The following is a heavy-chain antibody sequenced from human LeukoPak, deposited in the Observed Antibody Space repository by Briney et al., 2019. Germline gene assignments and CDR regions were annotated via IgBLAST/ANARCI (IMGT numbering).Heavy chain of an antibody. CDR3: ARGSGGAFGGVMVDY. V-gene: IGHV3-48*03. Sequence: GGSLRLSCAASGFTFSSYEMNWVRQAPGKGLEWVSYISSSGSTIYYADSVKGRFTISRDNAKNSLYLQMNSLRAEDTAVYYCARGSGGAFGGVMVDYWGQRTLVTVSS. CDR1: GFTFSSYE. J-gene: IGHJ4*02. CDR2: ISSSGSTI. D-gene: IGHD3-16*01.